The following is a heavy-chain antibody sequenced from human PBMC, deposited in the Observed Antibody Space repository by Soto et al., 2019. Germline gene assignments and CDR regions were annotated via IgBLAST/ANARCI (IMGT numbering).Heavy chain of an antibody. V-gene: IGHV1-18*04. D-gene: IGHD2-21*01. CDR1: GSTFSGYG. Sequence: QVVLEQSGGEVKKPGASVKVSCKASGSTFSGYGITWVRQAPGQGLEWMGRISGYNGNTNYARTLRGRLTLTTDTSTSTAYMELRSLTSDDTAVYYCARDVFCGGAPACPDMDVWGQGTTGTVSS. J-gene: IGHJ6*02. CDR2: ISGYNGNT. CDR3: ARDVFCGGAPACPDMDV.